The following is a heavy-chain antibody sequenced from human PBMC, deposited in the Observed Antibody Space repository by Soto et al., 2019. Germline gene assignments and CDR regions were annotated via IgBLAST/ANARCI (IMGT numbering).Heavy chain of an antibody. J-gene: IGHJ4*02. D-gene: IGHD5-12*01. V-gene: IGHV3-30*18. CDR2: ISYDGSNK. Sequence: GGSLRLSCAASGFTFSSYGMHWVRQAPGKGLEWVAVISYDGSNKYYADSVKGRFTISRDNSKNTLYLQMNSLRAEDTAVYYCAKDTWRSMATIAVDYWGQGTLVTVSS. CDR1: GFTFSSYG. CDR3: AKDTWRSMATIAVDY.